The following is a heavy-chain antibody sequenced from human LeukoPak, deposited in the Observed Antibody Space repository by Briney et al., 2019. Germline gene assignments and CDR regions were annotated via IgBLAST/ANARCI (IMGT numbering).Heavy chain of an antibody. J-gene: IGHJ5*02. V-gene: IGHV4-59*08. CDR3: ARLGPHSKYNWFDP. CDR1: GDSFSTFY. Sequence: SETLSLTCTVSGDSFSTFYWSWIRQPPGKGLEWIGYFYYSVSTNYNPSLKSRVTISIDASKNQFSLALRSVTAADTAVYYCARLGPHSKYNWFDPWGQGTLVTVSS. D-gene: IGHD3-10*01. CDR2: FYYSVST.